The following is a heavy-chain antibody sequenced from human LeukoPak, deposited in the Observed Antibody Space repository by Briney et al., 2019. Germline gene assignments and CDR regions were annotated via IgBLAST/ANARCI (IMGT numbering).Heavy chain of an antibody. CDR2: ISGSGGST. CDR3: AKGITIFGLANWFDP. CDR1: GFTFSSYA. Sequence: GGSLRLSCAASGFTFSSYAMSWVRQAPGKGLEWVSAISGSGGSTYYADSVKGRFTISRDNSKNTLYLQMNSLRAEDTAVYYCAKGITIFGLANWFDPWGQGTLVTVSS. D-gene: IGHD3-3*01. V-gene: IGHV3-23*01. J-gene: IGHJ5*02.